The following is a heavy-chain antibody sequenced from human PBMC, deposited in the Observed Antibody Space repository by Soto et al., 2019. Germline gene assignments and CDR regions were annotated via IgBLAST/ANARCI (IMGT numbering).Heavy chain of an antibody. CDR1: GFTFSSYA. V-gene: IGHV3-23*01. J-gene: IGHJ4*02. D-gene: IGHD6-19*01. Sequence: EVQLLESGGGLVQPGGSLRLSCAASGFTFSSYAMSWVRQAPGKGLEWVSAISGSGGSTYYADSVKGRFTISRDNSKNTLYLQLNSLRAEYTAVYYCAKDAEHRQWLGAFDYWGQGTLVTVSS. CDR2: ISGSGGST. CDR3: AKDAEHRQWLGAFDY.